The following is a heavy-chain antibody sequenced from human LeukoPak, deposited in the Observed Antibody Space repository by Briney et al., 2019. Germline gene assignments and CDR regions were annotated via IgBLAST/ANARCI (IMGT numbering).Heavy chain of an antibody. CDR3: ARAVVIGWFDP. CDR1: GGSISSYY. V-gene: IGHV4-59*01. CDR2: IYYSGST. J-gene: IGHJ5*02. D-gene: IGHD3-10*01. Sequence: SETLSLTCTVSGGSISSYYWSWIRQPPGKGLEWIGYIYYSGSTNYNPSLKSRVTISVDTSKNQFPLKLSSVTAADTAVYYCARAVVIGWFDPWGQGALVTVSS.